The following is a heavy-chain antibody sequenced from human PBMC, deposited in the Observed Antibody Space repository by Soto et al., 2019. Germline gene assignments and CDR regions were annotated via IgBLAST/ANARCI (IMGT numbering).Heavy chain of an antibody. Sequence: ASVKVSCKASGYTFINYGISWVRQAPGQGLEWMGWISAYNGNAKYAQKLQGRVTMTTDTSTSTAYMELSSLRSDDTAVYYCARVRCSSTRCYMSYYYYYGMDVWGQGTTVTV. V-gene: IGHV1-18*01. J-gene: IGHJ6*02. CDR2: ISAYNGNA. D-gene: IGHD2-2*02. CDR1: GYTFINYG. CDR3: ARVRCSSTRCYMSYYYYYGMDV.